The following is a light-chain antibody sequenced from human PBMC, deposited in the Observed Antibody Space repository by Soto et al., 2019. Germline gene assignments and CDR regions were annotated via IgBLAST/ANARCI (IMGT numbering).Light chain of an antibody. J-gene: IGKJ5*01. V-gene: IGKV3-11*01. Sequence: TQSPSSLSASVGDIVTITCRASQNVNNFLAWYQQKPGQAPRLLIYDASNRATGIPARFSGSGSGTDFTLTISSLESQDFAIYYCQQRSNWPTFGQGTRLEIK. CDR1: QNVNNF. CDR3: QQRSNWPT. CDR2: DAS.